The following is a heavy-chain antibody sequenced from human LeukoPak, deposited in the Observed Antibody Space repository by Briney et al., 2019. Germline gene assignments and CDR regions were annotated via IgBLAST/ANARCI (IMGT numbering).Heavy chain of an antibody. J-gene: IGHJ4*02. V-gene: IGHV1-69*05. Sequence: SVKVSXKASGVTFRSYAISWMRQAPGQGLEWMGRIIPIFGTANYAQRFQGRLTITTDDSTSTAYMDLSSLRSEDTAVYYCARTDLELGDFDYWGQGTLVTVSS. CDR3: ARTDLELGDFDY. CDR1: GVTFRSYA. CDR2: IIPIFGTA. D-gene: IGHD1-7*01.